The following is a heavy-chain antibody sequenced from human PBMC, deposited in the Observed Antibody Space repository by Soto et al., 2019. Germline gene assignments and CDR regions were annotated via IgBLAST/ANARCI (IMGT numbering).Heavy chain of an antibody. Sequence: QVQLVQSGAEVKKPGASVKVSCKASGYTFTSYDINWVRQATGQGLEWLGWMNPNNNNTGYAQKFHGRVTMTRSTSISTAYKELSSLGSADTAVYYCARGSHPYFNDCWGQGTLVTVSS. CDR1: GYTFTSYD. V-gene: IGHV1-8*01. D-gene: IGHD2-8*01. CDR3: ARGSHPYFNDC. CDR2: MNPNNNNT. J-gene: IGHJ4*02.